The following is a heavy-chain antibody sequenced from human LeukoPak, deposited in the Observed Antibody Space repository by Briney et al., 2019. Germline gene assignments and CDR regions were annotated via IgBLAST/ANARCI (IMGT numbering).Heavy chain of an antibody. J-gene: IGHJ4*02. D-gene: IGHD5-18*01. CDR2: IYYSGST. CDR1: GGSISSSSYY. CDR3: ASVDTAMALDY. Sequence: SETLSLTCTVSGGSISSSSYYWGWIRQPPGKGLEWIGSIYYSGSTYYNPSLKSRVTISVDTSKNQFSLKLNSVTAADTAVYYCASVDTAMALDYWGQGTLVTVSS. V-gene: IGHV4-39*07.